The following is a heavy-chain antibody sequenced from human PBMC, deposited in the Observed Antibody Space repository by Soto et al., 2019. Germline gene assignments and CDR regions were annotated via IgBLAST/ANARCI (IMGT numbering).Heavy chain of an antibody. CDR1: GYTFTSYY. V-gene: IGHV1-46*03. J-gene: IGHJ4*03. CDR3: SRLTTMVREINDDPFDF. D-gene: IGHD3-10*01. Sequence: ASVKVSCKASGYTFTSYYIHWVRQAPGQGLEWMGVINPTGGRASYAPKFQGRVTLTRDTSTSTAYMELSSLRSDDTAVYFCSRLTTMVREINDDPFDFWGQGTLVTVSS. CDR2: INPTGGRA.